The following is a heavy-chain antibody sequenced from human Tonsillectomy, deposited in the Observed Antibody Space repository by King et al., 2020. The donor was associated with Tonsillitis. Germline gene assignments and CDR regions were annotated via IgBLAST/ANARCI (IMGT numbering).Heavy chain of an antibody. J-gene: IGHJ6*02. CDR2: ISYDGSNK. D-gene: IGHD2-15*01. Sequence: VQLVESGGGVVQPGRSLRLSCAASGFTFSSYGMHWVRQAPGKGLEWVAVISYDGSNKYYADSVKGRFTISRDNSKNTLYLQMNSLRAEDTAVYYCARMVGYGMDVWDQGTTVTVSS. CDR1: GFTFSSYG. V-gene: IGHV3-33*05. CDR3: ARMVGYGMDV.